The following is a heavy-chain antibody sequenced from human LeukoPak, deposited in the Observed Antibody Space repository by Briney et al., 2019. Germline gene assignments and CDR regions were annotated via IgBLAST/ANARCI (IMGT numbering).Heavy chain of an antibody. J-gene: IGHJ4*02. CDR3: AKGYSRGTTLDY. CDR2: ISYDGSNK. CDR1: GFTFSSYG. Sequence: GRPLRLSCAASGFTFSSYGMHWVRQAPGKGLEWVAVISYDGSNKYYADSVKGRFTISRDNSKNTLYLQMNSLRAEDTAVYYCAKGYSRGTTLDYWGQGTLVTVSS. D-gene: IGHD1-14*01. V-gene: IGHV3-30*18.